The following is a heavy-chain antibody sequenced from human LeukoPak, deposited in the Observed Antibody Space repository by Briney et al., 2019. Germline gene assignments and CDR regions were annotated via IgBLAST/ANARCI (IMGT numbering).Heavy chain of an antibody. J-gene: IGHJ4*02. CDR3: ARRRYYDSSGYYEYYFDY. D-gene: IGHD3-22*01. CDR2: IYPGDSDT. CDR1: GYSFTSYW. Sequence: GEPLEISCKGSGYSFTSYWIGWVRQKPGKGLEWMGIIYPGDSDTRYSPSFQGQVTISADKSISTAYLQWSSLKASDTAMYYCARRRYYDSSGYYEYYFDYWGQGTLVTVSS. V-gene: IGHV5-51*01.